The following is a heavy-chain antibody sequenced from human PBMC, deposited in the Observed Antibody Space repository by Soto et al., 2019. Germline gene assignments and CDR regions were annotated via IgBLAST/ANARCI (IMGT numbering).Heavy chain of an antibody. Sequence: QVQLVQSGAEVKKPGASVKVSCKASGYTFTDYDINWFRQATGQGLEWMGWMNPNNGNTGYAQNLPGRVTRTRRTSIRTAYMELSTLRSEDTAVYYCAKGPRNWGVDYWGQGTLVTVSS. CDR2: MNPNNGNT. CDR3: AKGPRNWGVDY. D-gene: IGHD7-27*01. CDR1: GYTFTDYD. V-gene: IGHV1-8*01. J-gene: IGHJ4*02.